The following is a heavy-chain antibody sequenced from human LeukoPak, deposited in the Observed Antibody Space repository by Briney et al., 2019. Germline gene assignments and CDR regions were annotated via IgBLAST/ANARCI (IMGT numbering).Heavy chain of an antibody. Sequence: SETLSLTCTVSGGSISSYYWSWIRQPPGKGLEWIGYIYYSGCTNYNPSLKSRVTISVDTSKNQFSLKLSSVTAADTAVYYCARVADSSGYYYPIYYYYYMDVWGKGTTVTISS. CDR3: ARVADSSGYYYPIYYYYYMDV. CDR2: IYYSGCT. CDR1: GGSISSYY. V-gene: IGHV4-59*01. J-gene: IGHJ6*03. D-gene: IGHD3-22*01.